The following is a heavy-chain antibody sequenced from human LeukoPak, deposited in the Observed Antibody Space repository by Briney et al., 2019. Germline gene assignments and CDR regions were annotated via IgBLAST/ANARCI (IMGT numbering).Heavy chain of an antibody. CDR2: IYPGDSDI. J-gene: IGHJ4*02. Sequence: GESLKISCKGSGYSSTDYWIGWVRQMPGKGLEWMGIIYPGDSDIRYSPSFQGQVTISADKSINTAYLQWSSLKASDTAMYYCARHFGSYGPLDYWGQGTLVTVSS. CDR3: ARHFGSYGPLDY. V-gene: IGHV5-51*01. CDR1: GYSSTDYW. D-gene: IGHD5-18*01.